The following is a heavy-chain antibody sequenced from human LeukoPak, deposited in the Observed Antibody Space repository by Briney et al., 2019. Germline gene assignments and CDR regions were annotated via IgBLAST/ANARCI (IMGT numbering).Heavy chain of an antibody. CDR2: IKQDGSEK. D-gene: IGHD6-19*01. J-gene: IGHJ4*02. CDR3: ARLSGLDYFDY. V-gene: IGHV3-7*01. Sequence: GGSLRLSCAASGFTFSSYWMSWFGQAPGKGLKWVANIKQDGSEKYYVDSVKGRFTISRDNAKNSLYLQMNSLRAEDTAVYYCARLSGLDYFDYWGQGTLVTVSS. CDR1: GFTFSSYW.